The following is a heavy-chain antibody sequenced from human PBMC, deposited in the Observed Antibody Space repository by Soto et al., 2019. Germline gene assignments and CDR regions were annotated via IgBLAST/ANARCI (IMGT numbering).Heavy chain of an antibody. D-gene: IGHD3-10*01. CDR2: IYSGGST. CDR3: AAQRITMVRGVR. J-gene: IGHJ6*02. CDR1: GFTVSSNY. V-gene: IGHV3-53*02. Sequence: VQLVETGGGLIQPGGSLRLSCAASGFTVSSNYMSWVRQAPGKGLEWVSVIYSGGSTYYADSVKGRFTISRDNSKNTLYLQMNSLRAEDTAVYYCAAQRITMVRGVRWGQGTTVTVSS.